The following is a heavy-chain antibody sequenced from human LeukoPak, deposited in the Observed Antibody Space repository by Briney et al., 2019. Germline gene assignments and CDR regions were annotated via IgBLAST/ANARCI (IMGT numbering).Heavy chain of an antibody. CDR2: ISAYNGNT. D-gene: IGHD4/OR15-4a*01. J-gene: IGHJ3*02. CDR3: ASPMVVTSGAFDI. Sequence: GASVKVSCKASGYTFTSYGISWVRQAPGQGLEWMGWISAYNGNTNYAQKFQGRVTITTDESTSTAYMELSSLRSEDTAVYYCASPMVVTSGAFDIWGQGTMVTVSS. CDR1: GYTFTSYG. V-gene: IGHV1-18*01.